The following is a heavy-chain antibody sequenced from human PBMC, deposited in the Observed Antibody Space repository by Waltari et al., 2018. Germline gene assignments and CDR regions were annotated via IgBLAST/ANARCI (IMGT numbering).Heavy chain of an antibody. CDR1: GGSISSSSYY. J-gene: IGHJ3*02. D-gene: IGHD4-17*01. CDR3: ARGDYGDYQDAFDI. Sequence: QLQLQESGPRLVKPSETLSLTCTVSGGSISSSSYYWGWIRQPPGKGLEWIGSLYYSGRTYYNPSLKSRVTISVDTSKNQFSLKLSSVTAADTAVYYCARGDYGDYQDAFDIWGQGTMVTVSS. CDR2: LYYSGRT. V-gene: IGHV4-39*07.